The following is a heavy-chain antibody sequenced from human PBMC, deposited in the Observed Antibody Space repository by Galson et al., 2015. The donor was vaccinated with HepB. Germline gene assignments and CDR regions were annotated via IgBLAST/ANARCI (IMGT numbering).Heavy chain of an antibody. Sequence: ETLSLTCTVSDGSISGSSDFWGWIRQPPGKGLEWVGHIYYTGTTHSNPSLKSRVTISVDTSKNQFSLSLRSLTAADTAIYFCARRTFNYFDPWSQGARVTVSS. CDR3: ARRTFNYFDP. J-gene: IGHJ5*02. CDR1: DGSISGSSDF. V-gene: IGHV4-39*01. CDR2: IYYTGTT. D-gene: IGHD5-24*01.